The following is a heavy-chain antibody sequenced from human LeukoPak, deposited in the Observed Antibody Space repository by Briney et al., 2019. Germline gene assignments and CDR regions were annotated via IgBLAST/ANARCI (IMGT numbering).Heavy chain of an antibody. Sequence: ASVKVSCKASGYTFTGYYMHWVRQAPGQGLEWMGWINPNSGGTNYAQKLQGRVTMTRDTSISTAYMELSRLRSDDTAVYYCARVRAYGESHYYYYYGMDVWGQGTTVTVSS. V-gene: IGHV1-2*02. CDR3: ARVRAYGESHYYYYYGMDV. CDR1: GYTFTGYY. J-gene: IGHJ6*02. D-gene: IGHD4-17*01. CDR2: INPNSGGT.